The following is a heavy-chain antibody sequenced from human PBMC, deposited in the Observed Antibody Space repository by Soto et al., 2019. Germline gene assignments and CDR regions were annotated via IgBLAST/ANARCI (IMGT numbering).Heavy chain of an antibody. CDR1: GDSVSSYY. CDR2: IYYNGST. CDR3: ARVGGFGATTIDY. J-gene: IGHJ4*02. D-gene: IGHD3-10*01. V-gene: IGHV4-59*08. Sequence: SETLSLTCTVSGDSVSSYYWSWIRQPPGKELEWIGYIYYNGSTYYNPSLKSRVTISVDTSKNQFSLKLSSVTAADTAVYYCARVGGFGATTIDYWGQGTLVTVSS.